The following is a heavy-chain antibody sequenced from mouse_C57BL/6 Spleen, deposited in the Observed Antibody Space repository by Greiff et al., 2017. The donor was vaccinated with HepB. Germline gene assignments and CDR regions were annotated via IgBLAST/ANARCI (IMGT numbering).Heavy chain of an antibody. CDR3: TRDGDGLATGYLDY. Sequence: EVQGVESGEGLVKPGGSLKLSCAASGFTFSSYAMSWVRQTPEKRLEWVAYISSGGDYIYYADTVKGRFTISRDNARNTLYLQMSSLKSEDTAMYYCTRDGDGLATGYLDYWGQGTTLTVAS. V-gene: IGHV5-9-1*02. CDR1: GFTFSSYA. CDR2: ISSGGDYI. D-gene: IGHD1-1*01. J-gene: IGHJ2*01.